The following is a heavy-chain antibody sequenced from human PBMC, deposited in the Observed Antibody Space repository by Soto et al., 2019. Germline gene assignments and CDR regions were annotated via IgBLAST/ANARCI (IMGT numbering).Heavy chain of an antibody. V-gene: IGHV3-30*03. D-gene: IGHD5-12*01. CDR2: ISYDGSNS. CDR1: GCSFNTYD. Sequence: QVQLVESGGGVVQPGRSLRLSCAASGCSFNTYDIHWVRQAPGKGLEWVTGISYDGSNSYYADSVKGRFTISRDSSKNMWYLQMPRLRAEDTAVYYCESPSVDGIDWYFDLWGPGTLVTVSS. CDR3: ESPSVDGIDWYFDL. J-gene: IGHJ2*01.